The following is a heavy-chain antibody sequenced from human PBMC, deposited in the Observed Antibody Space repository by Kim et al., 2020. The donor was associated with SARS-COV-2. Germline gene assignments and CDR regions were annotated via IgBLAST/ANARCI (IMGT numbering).Heavy chain of an antibody. J-gene: IGHJ2*01. V-gene: IGHV1-2*02. CDR3: ARGELPGYFDL. CDR2: T. Sequence: TNYAQKFQGRVTMTRDTSISTAYMELSRLRSDDTAVYYCARGELPGYFDLWGRGTLVTVSS. D-gene: IGHD3-10*01.